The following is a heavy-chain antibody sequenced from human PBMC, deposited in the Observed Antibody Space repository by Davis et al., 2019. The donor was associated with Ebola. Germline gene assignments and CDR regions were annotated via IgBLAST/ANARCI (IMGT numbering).Heavy chain of an antibody. V-gene: IGHV4-34*01. J-gene: IGHJ6*02. CDR1: GGSFSGYY. D-gene: IGHD6-13*01. CDR2: INHSGST. Sequence: SETLSLTCAVYGGSFSGYYWSWIRQPPGKGLEWIGEINHSGSTNYNPSLKSRVTISVDKSKNQFSLKLSSVTAADTAVYYCASSQQPAYYYYGMDVWGQGTTVTVSS. CDR3: ASSQQPAYYYYGMDV.